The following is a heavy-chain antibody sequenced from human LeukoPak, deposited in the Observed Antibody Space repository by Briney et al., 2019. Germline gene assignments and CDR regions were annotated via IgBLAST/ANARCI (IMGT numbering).Heavy chain of an antibody. J-gene: IGHJ4*02. CDR1: GYTFTSYG. Sequence: GASVKVSCEASGYTFTSYGISWVRQAPGQGPEWMGWISGYDGNTKYAQKLQGRVTMTRDTSTSTAHMELRSLRFDDTAVFHCARSPLAGATRVDYWGQGTLVTVSS. D-gene: IGHD1-26*01. CDR2: ISGYDGNT. V-gene: IGHV1-18*01. CDR3: ARSPLAGATRVDY.